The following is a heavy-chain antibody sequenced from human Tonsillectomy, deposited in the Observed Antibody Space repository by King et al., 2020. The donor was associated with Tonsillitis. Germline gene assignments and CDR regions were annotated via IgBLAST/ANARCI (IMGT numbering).Heavy chain of an antibody. CDR2: IDWDDEK. J-gene: IGHJ5*02. V-gene: IGHV2-70*04. CDR3: TRSQAGSNWFDP. CDR1: GFSLSTDEMR. Sequence: TLKESGPALVKPTQTLTLTCTFSGFSLSTDEMRVSWVRQPPGKALEWLARIDWDDEKFYSTSLKTRLTISRDTSKNQVVLRMTNMDPGDTATYDCTRSQAGSNWFDPWGRGTLVTVSS.